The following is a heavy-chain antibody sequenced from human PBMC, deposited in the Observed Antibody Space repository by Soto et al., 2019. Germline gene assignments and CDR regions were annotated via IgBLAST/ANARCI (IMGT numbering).Heavy chain of an antibody. CDR3: AGVHTVTKGRDWFDP. V-gene: IGHV4-4*02. CDR2: IYHSGST. CDR1: GGAISSSNW. Sequence: QVQLQESGPGLVKPSGTLSLTCAVSGGAISSSNWLSWVRQPPGKGLEWIGEIYHSGSTNYNPSLTSRVTISVDKPKNQFSLKLSSVTAADTAVYYCAGVHTVTKGRDWFDPWGQGTLVTVSS. J-gene: IGHJ5*02. D-gene: IGHD4-17*01.